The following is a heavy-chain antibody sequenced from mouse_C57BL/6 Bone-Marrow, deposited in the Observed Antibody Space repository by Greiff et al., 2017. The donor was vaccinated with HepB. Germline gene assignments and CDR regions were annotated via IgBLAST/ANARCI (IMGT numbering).Heavy chain of an antibody. D-gene: IGHD2-2*01. CDR3: ARSGESTRVTARSMDY. J-gene: IGHJ4*01. Sequence: VQVVESGAELVKPGASVKISCKASGYTFTDYYINWVKQRPGQGLEWIGKIGPGSGSTDYNEKFKGKATLTADKSSSTAYMQVSSLTSEDSADYGCARSGESTRVTARSMDYWGQGTPVTVSS. CDR2: IGPGSGST. V-gene: IGHV1-77*01. CDR1: GYTFTDYY.